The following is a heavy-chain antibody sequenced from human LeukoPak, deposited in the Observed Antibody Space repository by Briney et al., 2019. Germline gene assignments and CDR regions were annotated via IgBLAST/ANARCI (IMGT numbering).Heavy chain of an antibody. J-gene: IGHJ5*02. D-gene: IGHD3-10*01. V-gene: IGHV3-15*01. CDR2: IKRKSDGGTP. Sequence: PGGPLRLSCAASGFTFSNAWMSWVRQAPEKALEWVGRIKRKSDGGTPDYAAPVKGRFTISRDDSVNTLYLQMNSLKTDDTAVYHCVTGGHYFGTWGQGTLVTVSP. CDR3: VTGGHYFGT. CDR1: GFTFSNAW.